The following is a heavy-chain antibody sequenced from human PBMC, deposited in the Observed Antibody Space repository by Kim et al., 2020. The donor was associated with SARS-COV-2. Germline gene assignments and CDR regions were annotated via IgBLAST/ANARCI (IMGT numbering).Heavy chain of an antibody. CDR1: GDSISSSTYY. CDR2: IYYSGST. V-gene: IGHV4-39*01. CDR3: ARRTVPGSCCFDY. J-gene: IGHJ4*02. Sequence: SETLSLTCTVSGDSISSSTYYWDWIRQPAGKGLEWIGSIYYSGSTYYNPSLRSRIAISIDTSENQFSLKLSSVTAADTAVYYCARRTVPGSCCFDYCGQG. D-gene: IGHD2-15*01.